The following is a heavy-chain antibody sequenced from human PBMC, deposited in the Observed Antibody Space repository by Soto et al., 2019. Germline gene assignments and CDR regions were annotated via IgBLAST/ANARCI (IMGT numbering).Heavy chain of an antibody. CDR2: LFSGASS. V-gene: IGHV3-53*05. CDR3: ARDTYSSGWYDS. J-gene: IGHJ5*01. Sequence: GGSLSPSGAASGFTVSSGYMAWVRQAPGKGLEWISVLFSGASSYYADSVKGRFTISRDNSKNTLSLEMSSLRVEDTAVYFCARDTYSSGWYDSWGQGTLVTVSS. CDR1: GFTVSSGY. D-gene: IGHD6-19*01.